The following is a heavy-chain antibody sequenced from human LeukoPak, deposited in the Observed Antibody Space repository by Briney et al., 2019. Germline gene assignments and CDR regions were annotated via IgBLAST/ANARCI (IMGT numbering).Heavy chain of an antibody. CDR3: ARTYYYGSGRSLYNWFDP. J-gene: IGHJ5*02. D-gene: IGHD3-10*01. Sequence: PSETLSLTCAVYGGSFSGYYWSWIRQPPGKGLEWIGEINHSGSTNYNPSLKSRVTISVDTSKNQFSLKLSSVTAADTAVYYCARTYYYGSGRSLYNWFDPWGQGTLVTVSS. CDR1: GGSFSGYY. CDR2: INHSGST. V-gene: IGHV4-34*01.